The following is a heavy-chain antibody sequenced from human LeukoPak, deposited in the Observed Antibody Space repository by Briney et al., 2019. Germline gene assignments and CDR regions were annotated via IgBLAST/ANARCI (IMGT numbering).Heavy chain of an antibody. CDR3: ARRDTVVIRYYYYYYMDV. V-gene: IGHV4-34*01. Sequence: SETLSLTCAVYGGSFSGYYWSWIRQPPGKGLEWIGEINHSGSNNYNPSLKRRVTISVDKSKKKFSRKRSSVTAADTAVYYCARRDTVVIRYYYYYYMDVWGKGTTVTISS. CDR1: GGSFSGYY. J-gene: IGHJ6*03. D-gene: IGHD4-23*01. CDR2: INHSGSN.